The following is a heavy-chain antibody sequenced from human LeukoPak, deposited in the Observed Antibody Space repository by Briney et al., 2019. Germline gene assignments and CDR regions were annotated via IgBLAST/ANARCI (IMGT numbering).Heavy chain of an antibody. Sequence: SETLSLTCTVSGDSINDYYWTWIRQPPGKRLEWIGYIYYSGTTTYNPSLRSQVTISLDTSKNQFSLKLSSVTAADTAVYYCARRFCSSAGCHRTFNYFDPWGQGTLVTVSS. CDR2: IYYSGTT. J-gene: IGHJ5*02. CDR1: GDSINDYY. D-gene: IGHD2-2*01. CDR3: ARRFCSSAGCHRTFNYFDP. V-gene: IGHV4-59*01.